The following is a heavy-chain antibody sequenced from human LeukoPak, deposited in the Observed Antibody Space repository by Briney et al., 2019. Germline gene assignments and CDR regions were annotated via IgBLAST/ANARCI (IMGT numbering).Heavy chain of an antibody. CDR3: AIVAGYIHGLYYFDY. V-gene: IGHV1-8*01. J-gene: IGHJ4*02. D-gene: IGHD5-24*01. Sequence: GASVKVSCKASGYTFTSYDINWVRQATGQGLEWMGWMNPNSGNTGYAQKFQGRVTITRNTSISTAYMELSSLRSEDTAVYYCAIVAGYIHGLYYFDYWGQGTLVTVSS. CDR2: MNPNSGNT. CDR1: GYTFTSYD.